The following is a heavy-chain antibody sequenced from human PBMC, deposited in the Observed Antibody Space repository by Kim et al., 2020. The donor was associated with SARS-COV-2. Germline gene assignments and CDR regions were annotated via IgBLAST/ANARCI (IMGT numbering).Heavy chain of an antibody. D-gene: IGHD4-17*01. Sequence: YNPSLKSRVTISVDTSKNQFSLKLSSVTAADTAVYYCARHPTVTTFYFDYWGQGTLVTVSS. J-gene: IGHJ4*02. V-gene: IGHV4-59*08. CDR3: ARHPTVTTFYFDY.